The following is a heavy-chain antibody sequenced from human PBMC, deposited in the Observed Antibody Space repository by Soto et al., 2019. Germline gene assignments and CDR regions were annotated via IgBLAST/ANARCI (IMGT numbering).Heavy chain of an antibody. V-gene: IGHV1-46*01. CDR1: GYSFTAYY. J-gene: IGHJ6*02. Sequence: ASVKVSCKASGYSFTAYYIHWVRQAPGQGLEWMGIINPSVGNTRYTQNFQGRVTMTRDTSTNSVYLELSSLRSDDTAVYYCAKSILTGHEYYYGMDVWGQGTTVTVSS. CDR3: AKSILTGHEYYYGMDV. CDR2: INPSVGNT. D-gene: IGHD3-9*01.